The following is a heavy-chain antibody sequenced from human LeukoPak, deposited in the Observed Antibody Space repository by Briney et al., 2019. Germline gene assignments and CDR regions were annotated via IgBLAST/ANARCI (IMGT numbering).Heavy chain of an antibody. V-gene: IGHV3-43*01. D-gene: IGHD2-2*01. Sequence: GGSLRLSCAASGFTFSSYSMNWVRQAPGKGLEWVSLISWDGGSTYYADSVKGRFTISRDNSKNSLYLQMNSLRTEDTALYYCAKGYMGEPAAILDYWGQGTLVTVSS. CDR1: GFTFSSYS. CDR2: ISWDGGST. CDR3: AKGYMGEPAAILDY. J-gene: IGHJ4*02.